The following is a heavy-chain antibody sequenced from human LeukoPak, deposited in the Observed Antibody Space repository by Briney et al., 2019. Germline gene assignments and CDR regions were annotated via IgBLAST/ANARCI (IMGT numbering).Heavy chain of an antibody. D-gene: IGHD3-22*01. CDR1: GFTFSSYA. V-gene: IGHV3-23*01. Sequence: GGSLRLSCAAPGFTFSSYAMSWVRQAPGKGLEWVSAISGSGGSTYYADSVKGRFTISRDNSKNTLYLQMNSLRAEDTAVYYCAKGVNYYDSSGYYLHDAFDIWGQGTMVTVFS. CDR2: ISGSGGST. CDR3: AKGVNYYDSSGYYLHDAFDI. J-gene: IGHJ3*02.